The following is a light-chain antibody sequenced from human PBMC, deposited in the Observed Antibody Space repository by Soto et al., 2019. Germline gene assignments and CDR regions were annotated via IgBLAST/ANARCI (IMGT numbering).Light chain of an antibody. J-gene: IGLJ3*02. V-gene: IGLV1-40*01. CDR3: QSYDSSLSGSGV. Sequence: QSALTQPPSVSGAPGQRVTISCTGSSPNIGAGYDVHWYQQLPGTAPKLLIYGNSNRPSGVPDRFSGSKSGTSASLAITGLQAEDEADYYCQSYDSSLSGSGVFGGGTKLTVL. CDR1: SPNIGAGYD. CDR2: GNS.